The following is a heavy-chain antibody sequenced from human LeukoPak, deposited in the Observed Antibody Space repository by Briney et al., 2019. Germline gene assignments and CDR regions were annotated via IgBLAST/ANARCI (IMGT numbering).Heavy chain of an antibody. J-gene: IGHJ4*02. CDR1: GGSITGYF. CDR3: ARQNGGLFDY. D-gene: IGHD2-8*01. CDR2: VFYSGGT. Sequence: SSETLSLTCTVSGGSITGYFWSWIRQPPGKGLEWIGYVFYSGGTLYNPSLESRVTMSVGTSKSQFSLELTSVTAADTAVYYCARQNGGLFDYWGQGTLVTVSS. V-gene: IGHV4-59*08.